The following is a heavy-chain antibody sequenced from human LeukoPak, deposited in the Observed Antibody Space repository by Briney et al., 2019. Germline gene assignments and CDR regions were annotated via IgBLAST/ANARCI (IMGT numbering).Heavy chain of an antibody. V-gene: IGHV3-33*01. CDR1: GFTFSSYG. CDR2: IWYDGSNK. CDR3: ARDNWFGEPRDYFDY. Sequence: GRSLRLSCAASGFTFSSYGMHWVRQAPGKGLEWVAVIWYDGSNKYYADSVKGRFTISRDNSKSTLYLQMNSLRAEDTAVYYCARDNWFGEPRDYFDYWGQGTLVTVSS. J-gene: IGHJ4*02. D-gene: IGHD3-10*01.